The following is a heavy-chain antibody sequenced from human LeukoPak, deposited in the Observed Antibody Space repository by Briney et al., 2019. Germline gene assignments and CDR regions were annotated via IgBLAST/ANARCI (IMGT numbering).Heavy chain of an antibody. Sequence: GASVKVSCKASGGTFSSYAISWVRQAPGQGLEWMGGIIPIFGTANYAQKFQGRVTITADKSTSTAYMELSSLRSEDTAVYYCARVALYGYGWDYYYYYGMDVWGKGTTVTVSS. CDR3: ARVALYGYGWDYYYYYGMDV. CDR2: IIPIFGTA. D-gene: IGHD5-18*01. J-gene: IGHJ6*04. V-gene: IGHV1-69*06. CDR1: GGTFSSYA.